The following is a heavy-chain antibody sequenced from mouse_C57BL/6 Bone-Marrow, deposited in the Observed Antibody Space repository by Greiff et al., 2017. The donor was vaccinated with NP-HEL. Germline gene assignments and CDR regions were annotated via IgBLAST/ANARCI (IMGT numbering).Heavy chain of an antibody. D-gene: IGHD1-1*01. Sequence: VQLQQSGAELVRPGTSVKMSCKASGYTFTNYWIGWAKQRPGHGLEWIGDIYPGGGYTNYNWEFKGKATLTADKSSSTAYMQFSSLTSEDSAIYYCARWDYYGSRDAMDYWGQGTSVTVSS. CDR2: IYPGGGYT. CDR3: ARWDYYGSRDAMDY. V-gene: IGHV1-63*01. CDR1: GYTFTNYW. J-gene: IGHJ4*01.